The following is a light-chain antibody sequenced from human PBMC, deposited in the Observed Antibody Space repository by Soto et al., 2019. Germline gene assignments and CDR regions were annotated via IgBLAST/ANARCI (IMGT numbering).Light chain of an antibody. CDR2: QAS. V-gene: IGKV1-5*03. J-gene: IGKJ1*01. CDR1: QSTGSW. Sequence: DTQMTQSPSTLSASVGDRVPITCRARQSTGSWLAWYQQKPGKAPKVLLYQASSLQSGVPSRFSGSESGTEFTLPISGLQPDDLATYYCQHYNNYPWTFGQGTKVPIK. CDR3: QHYNNYPWT.